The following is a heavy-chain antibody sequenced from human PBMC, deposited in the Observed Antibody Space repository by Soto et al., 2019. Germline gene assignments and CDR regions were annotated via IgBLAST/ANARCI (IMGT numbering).Heavy chain of an antibody. J-gene: IGHJ3*02. CDR2: ISGRGGTT. CDR1: GFTFSSYA. D-gene: IGHD6-19*01. V-gene: IGHV3-23*01. Sequence: EVQLLESGGGLVQPGGSLRLSWAASGFTFSSYAMSWVRQAPGKGLGWVSAISGRGGTTYYADSVKGRFTFSRDNSKNTLYLQMNSLRAQDTAVYYCAKTANGWFSAFDIWGQGTMVTVSS. CDR3: AKTANGWFSAFDI.